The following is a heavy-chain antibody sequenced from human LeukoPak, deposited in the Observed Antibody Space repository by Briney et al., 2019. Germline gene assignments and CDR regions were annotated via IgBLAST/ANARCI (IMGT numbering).Heavy chain of an antibody. J-gene: IGHJ4*02. CDR3: AHRRSGYDWNHGDFDY. V-gene: IGHV2-5*02. CDR1: SLTTRPLG. CDR2: IYWDNDK. D-gene: IGHD1-20*01. Sequence: SLTTRPLGVGCIRQPPGKALEWLAVIYWDNDKRYNPSLKTRLTVTTATSKNQVVLIMTNMDPVDTATYYCAHRRSGYDWNHGDFDYWGLGTLVTASS.